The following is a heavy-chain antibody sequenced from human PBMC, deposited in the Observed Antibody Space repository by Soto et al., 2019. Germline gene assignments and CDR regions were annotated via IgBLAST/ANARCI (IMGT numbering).Heavy chain of an antibody. CDR3: ARDEGGYDILTGYYKAHHFDY. V-gene: IGHV1-18*01. J-gene: IGHJ4*02. Sequence: QVHLEQSGAEVKKPGDSVKVSCKASGYTFTHFYITWVRQAPGQGLEWMGAISPHNFNTNFAQKFQGRFTLTTDTSTNTAYMELRSLTSDDTAVYYCARDEGGYDILTGYYKAHHFDYCGQGVLVTVSS. CDR2: ISPHNFNT. CDR1: GYTFTHFY. D-gene: IGHD3-9*01.